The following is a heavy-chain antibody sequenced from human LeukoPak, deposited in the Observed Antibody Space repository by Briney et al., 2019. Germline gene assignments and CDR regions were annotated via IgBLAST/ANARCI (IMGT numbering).Heavy chain of an antibody. J-gene: IGHJ4*02. V-gene: IGHV4-34*01. Sequence: PSETLSLTCAVYGGSFSGYYWSWIRQPPGKGLEWIGEINHSGSTNYNPSLKSRVTISVDTSKNQSSLKLSSVTAADTAVYYCAIFQAARRLCHFDYWGQGTLVTVSS. CDR1: GGSFSGYY. D-gene: IGHD6-6*01. CDR3: AIFQAARRLCHFDY. CDR2: INHSGST.